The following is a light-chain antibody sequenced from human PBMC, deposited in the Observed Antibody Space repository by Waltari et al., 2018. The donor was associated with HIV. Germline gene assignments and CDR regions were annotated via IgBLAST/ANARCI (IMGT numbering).Light chain of an antibody. CDR3: CSYAGDSSYV. CDR2: HVT. Sequence: QSALTQPRSVSGSPGQSVTIPCTGASSDVGGYDYVSWYQHHPGKDPKLIIYHVTKRPSGVPDRFSGSKSGNTASLTISGLQAEDEADYYCCSYAGDSSYVFGTGTEVTV. CDR1: SSDVGGYDY. J-gene: IGLJ1*01. V-gene: IGLV2-11*01.